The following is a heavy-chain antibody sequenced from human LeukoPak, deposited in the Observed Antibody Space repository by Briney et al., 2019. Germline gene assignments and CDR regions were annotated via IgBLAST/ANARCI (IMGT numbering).Heavy chain of an antibody. D-gene: IGHD1-1*01. Sequence: PGGSLRLSCAASGFTFSSYSMNWVRQAPGKGLEWVSYISSSSSTIYYADSVKGRFTISRDNAKNSLYLQMNSLRAEDTAVYYCARSLEPARGAFDIWGQGTMVTVSS. CDR2: ISSSSSTI. J-gene: IGHJ3*02. CDR1: GFTFSSYS. V-gene: IGHV3-48*01. CDR3: ARSLEPARGAFDI.